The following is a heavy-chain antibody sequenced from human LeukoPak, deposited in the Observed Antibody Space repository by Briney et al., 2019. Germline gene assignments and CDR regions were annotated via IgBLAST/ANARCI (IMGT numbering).Heavy chain of an antibody. CDR1: GFTVSDNY. V-gene: IGHV3-21*01. D-gene: IGHD3-10*01. CDR2: ISSSSSYI. CDR3: AREITRSFYGMDV. J-gene: IGHJ6*02. Sequence: GGSLRLSCAASGFTVSDNYMTWVRQAPGKGLEWVSSISSSSSYIYYADSVKGRFTISRDNAKNSLYLQMNSLRAEDTAVYYCAREITRSFYGMDVWGQGTTVTVSS.